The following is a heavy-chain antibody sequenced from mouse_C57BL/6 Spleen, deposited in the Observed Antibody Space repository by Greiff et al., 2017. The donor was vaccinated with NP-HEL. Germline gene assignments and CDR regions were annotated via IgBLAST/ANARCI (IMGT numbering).Heavy chain of an antibody. CDR1: GFTFSSYA. Sequence: EVKLVESGGGLVKPGGSLKLSCAASGFTFSSYAMSWVRQTPEKRLEWVATISDGGSYTYYPDNVKGRFTISRDNAKNNLYLQMSHLKSEDTAMYYCARDQDSSGYEGFAYWGQGTLVTVSA. CDR2: ISDGGSYT. V-gene: IGHV5-4*01. D-gene: IGHD3-2*02. J-gene: IGHJ3*01. CDR3: ARDQDSSGYEGFAY.